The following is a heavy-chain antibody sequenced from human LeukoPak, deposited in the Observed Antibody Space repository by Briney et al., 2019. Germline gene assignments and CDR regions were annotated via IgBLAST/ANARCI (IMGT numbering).Heavy chain of an antibody. V-gene: IGHV3-23*01. CDR1: GFTFSIYA. CDR2: ISGSGGST. Sequence: GGSLRLSCAASGFTFSIYAMSWVRQAPGKGLEWVSAISGSGGSTYYEDSVKGRFTISRDTSKNTLYLQMNTLRAEDTAVYYCAKSGKTSGYDSFGIAGGQGTLVTVSS. CDR3: AKSGKTSGYDSFGIA. D-gene: IGHD5-12*01. J-gene: IGHJ4*02.